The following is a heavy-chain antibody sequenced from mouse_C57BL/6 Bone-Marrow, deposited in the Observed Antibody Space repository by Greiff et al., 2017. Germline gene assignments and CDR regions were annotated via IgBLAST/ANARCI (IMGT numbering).Heavy chain of an antibody. J-gene: IGHJ4*01. CDR2: IDPSDSYT. V-gene: IGHV1-50*01. CDR1: GYTFTSYW. Sequence: QVHVKQPGAELVKPGASVKLSCKASGYTFTSYWMQWVKQRPGQGLEWIGEIDPSDSYTNYNQKFKGKATLTVDTSSSTAYMQLSSLTSEDSAVYYCAREGEDENYYAMDYWGQGTSVTVSS. CDR3: AREGEDENYYAMDY.